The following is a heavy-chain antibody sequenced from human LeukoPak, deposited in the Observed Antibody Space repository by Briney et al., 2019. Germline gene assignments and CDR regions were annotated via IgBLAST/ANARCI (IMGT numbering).Heavy chain of an antibody. Sequence: ASVKVSCKASGGTFSSYAISWVRQAPGQGLGWMGGIIPIFGTANYAQKFQGRVTITADESTSTAYMELSSLRSGDTAVYYCARDTPHYYGSGSYVLDAFDIWGQGTMVTVSS. CDR3: ARDTPHYYGSGSYVLDAFDI. CDR2: IIPIFGTA. D-gene: IGHD3-10*01. V-gene: IGHV1-69*13. CDR1: GGTFSSYA. J-gene: IGHJ3*02.